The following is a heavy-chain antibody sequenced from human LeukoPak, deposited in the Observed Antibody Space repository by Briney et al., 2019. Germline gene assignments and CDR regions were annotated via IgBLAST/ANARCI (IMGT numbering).Heavy chain of an antibody. CDR2: ITSDGSRT. CDR3: ATKDTYYDFWGGDPFVH. D-gene: IGHD3-3*01. V-gene: IGHV3-74*01. Sequence: GGSLRLSCATSGFTFSVYWMHWVRQVPGKGLVWVSRITSDGSRTDYADSVKGRFTISRDNAKKTLYLQMHSLRVDDTAFYYCATKDTYYDFWGGDPFVHWCQGTLVTVSS. CDR1: GFTFSVYW. J-gene: IGHJ4*02.